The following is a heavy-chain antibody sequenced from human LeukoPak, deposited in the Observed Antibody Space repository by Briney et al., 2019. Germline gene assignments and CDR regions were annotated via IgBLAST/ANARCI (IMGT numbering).Heavy chain of an antibody. CDR1: GFTFSRYW. D-gene: IGHD1-1*01. J-gene: IGHJ4*02. CDR3: KSGGAAPGSFGY. Sequence: GGSLRLSCAASGFTFSRYWMSWMRQAPGKRLEWVANIKYDGYEEYYVDSVKGRFTISRDNAKNSLYLQLNSLRVEDTAVYYCKSGGAAPGSFGYWGQGTLVTVSP. CDR2: IKYDGYEE. V-gene: IGHV3-7*01.